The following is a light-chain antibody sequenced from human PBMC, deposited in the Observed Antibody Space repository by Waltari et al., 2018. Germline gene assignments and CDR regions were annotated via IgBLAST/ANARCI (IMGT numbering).Light chain of an antibody. Sequence: QSVLTQPPSASGTPGPRVTISCSGSSSNLGRNYVYWYQQLPGTAPKLLIYRNNQRPSGVPDRFSGSKSGTSASLAISGLRSEDEADYYCAAWDDSLSGYVFGTGTKVTVL. CDR3: AAWDDSLSGYV. CDR1: SSNLGRNY. CDR2: RNN. V-gene: IGLV1-47*01. J-gene: IGLJ1*01.